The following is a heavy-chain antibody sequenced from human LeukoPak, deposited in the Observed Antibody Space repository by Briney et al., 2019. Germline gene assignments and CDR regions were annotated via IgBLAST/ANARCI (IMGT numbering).Heavy chain of an antibody. J-gene: IGHJ4*02. Sequence: HTGGSLRLSCAVSEFTFSNDGMHWVRQAPGKGLEWVAFIWFDGSHKYYADSVKGRFTISRDNSKNTLFLQMDSLRVEDTAVYYCAKEKSRAYSGLRYGDWGIFDSWGQGTLVTVSS. CDR2: IWFDGSHK. CDR1: EFTFSNDG. CDR3: AKEKSRAYSGLRYGDWGIFDS. V-gene: IGHV3-30*02. D-gene: IGHD5-18*01.